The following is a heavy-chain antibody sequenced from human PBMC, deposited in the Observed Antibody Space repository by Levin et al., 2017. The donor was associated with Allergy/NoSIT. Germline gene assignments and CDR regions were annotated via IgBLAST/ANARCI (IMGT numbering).Heavy chain of an antibody. CDR2: ITWNSGSI. Sequence: SLKISCTASGFTFDDYAMYWVRQAPGKGLEWVSGITWNSGSIGYADSVKGRFTISRDNAKNALYLQMNRLRAEDTALYYCTNLLTRAYPVMDVWGQGTTLTVSS. V-gene: IGHV3-9*01. D-gene: IGHD3-16*01. CDR1: GFTFDDYA. CDR3: TNLLTRAYPVMDV. J-gene: IGHJ6*02.